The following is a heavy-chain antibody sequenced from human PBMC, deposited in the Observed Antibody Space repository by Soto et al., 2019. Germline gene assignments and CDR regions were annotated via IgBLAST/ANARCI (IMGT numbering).Heavy chain of an antibody. J-gene: IGHJ6*03. CDR2: ISAYNGNT. CDR3: ARGRQLVGVFDYYLDV. CDR1: GYTFTNYG. Sequence: QVQLLQSGAEVKKPGASVKVSCKASGYTFTNYGITWVRQAPGQGLEWMGWISAYNGNTHYTQRLQGRVTMTTDTSTSTAYMGLRGLRSDDTGVYYWARGRQLVGVFDYYLDVWGKGTTVTVSS. V-gene: IGHV1-18*01. D-gene: IGHD6-6*01.